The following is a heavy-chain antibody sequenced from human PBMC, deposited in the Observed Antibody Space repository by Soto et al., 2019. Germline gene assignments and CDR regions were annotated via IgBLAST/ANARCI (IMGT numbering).Heavy chain of an antibody. CDR2: INPNSGGT. CDR1: GYTFTGYY. Sequence: ASVKVSCKASGYTFTGYYMHWVRQAPGQGLEWMGWINPNSGGTNYAQKFQGWVTMTRDTSISTAYMELSRLRSDDTAVYYCARVGIAVDGTNHYRMDVWGQGSTVIVSS. D-gene: IGHD6-19*01. CDR3: ARVGIAVDGTNHYRMDV. J-gene: IGHJ6*01. V-gene: IGHV1-2*04.